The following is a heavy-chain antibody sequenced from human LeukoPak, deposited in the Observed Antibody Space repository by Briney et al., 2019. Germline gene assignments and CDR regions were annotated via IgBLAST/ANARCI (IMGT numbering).Heavy chain of an antibody. CDR3: AKGSTSGSFDFDY. CDR2: IRYDGSDQ. Sequence: PGGSLRLSCEASDFTVSANFMGWVRQAPGKGLEWVGYIRYDGSDQYYADSVKGRFTISRDNSKNTLYLQMNSLRAEDTAVYYCAKGSTSGSFDFDYWGQGTLVTVSS. D-gene: IGHD1-26*01. J-gene: IGHJ4*02. V-gene: IGHV3-30*02. CDR1: DFTVSANF.